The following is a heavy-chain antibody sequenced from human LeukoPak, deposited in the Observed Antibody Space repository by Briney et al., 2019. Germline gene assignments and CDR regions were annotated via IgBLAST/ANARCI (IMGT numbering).Heavy chain of an antibody. CDR1: GGSISSYY. CDR2: IYTSGST. J-gene: IGHJ4*02. V-gene: IGHV4-4*07. D-gene: IGHD3-22*01. Sequence: SETLSLTCTVSGGSISSYYWSWIRQPAGKELEWIGRIYTSGSTNYNPSLKSRATMSVDTSKNQFSLKLSSVTAADTAVYYCARGRYYYYYDSSGYHFDYWGQGTLVTVSS. CDR3: ARGRYYYYYDSSGYHFDY.